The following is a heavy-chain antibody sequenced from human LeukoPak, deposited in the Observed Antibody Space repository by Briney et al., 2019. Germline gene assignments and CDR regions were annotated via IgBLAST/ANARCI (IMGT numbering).Heavy chain of an antibody. CDR2: IKQEGSQR. CDR1: VFTLSDYW. CDR3: ARPGGRSSRGSPIDY. Sequence: RGGSLRLSCTASVFTLSDYWMTWVRQAPGKGPEWVANIKQEGSQRYYVDSVRGRFTISRDNAKNSLFLQMNGLRAEDTAVYYYARPGGRSSRGSPIDYWGQGTLVTVYS. J-gene: IGHJ4*02. V-gene: IGHV3-7*01. D-gene: IGHD6-6*01.